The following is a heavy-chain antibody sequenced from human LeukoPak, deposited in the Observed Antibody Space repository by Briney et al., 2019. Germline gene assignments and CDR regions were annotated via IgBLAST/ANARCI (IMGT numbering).Heavy chain of an antibody. V-gene: IGHV3-7*01. CDR1: GFTFSTYL. J-gene: IGHJ4*02. CDR3: VKGSPVWEK. D-gene: IGHD1-26*01. CDR2: IKPDGSEK. Sequence: PGGSLRLSCEASGFTFSTYLMTWVRQAPGKGLGWVAKIKPDGSEKFYGDSVKRRFMISRDNTKNSLYLQMNSLRADETAVDYFVKGSPVWEKWSQETLVTVSS.